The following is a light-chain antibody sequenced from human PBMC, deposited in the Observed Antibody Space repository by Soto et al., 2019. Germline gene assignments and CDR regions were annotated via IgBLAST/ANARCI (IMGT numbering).Light chain of an antibody. CDR3: LQDNSYPRT. V-gene: IGKV1-6*01. CDR2: GAS. Sequence: AIQMTQSPSSLYAPVGDRVTITCRASQGIRTELGWYQQKPGKAPRLLIYGASTLQGGVPSRFSGSGSGTDFTLTISSLQPEDFATYYCLQDNSYPRTCGQGTKVEIK. J-gene: IGKJ1*01. CDR1: QGIRTE.